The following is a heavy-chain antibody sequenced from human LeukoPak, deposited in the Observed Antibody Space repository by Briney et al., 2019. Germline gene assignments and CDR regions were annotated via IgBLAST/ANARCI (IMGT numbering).Heavy chain of an antibody. Sequence: ASVKVSCKASGYTFTGYYMHWVRQAPGQGLEWMGRINPNSGVTNYAQKFQGRVTMTRDTSISTAYMELSRLRSDDTAVYYCARDLGSSSWYYSYGMDAWGQGTTVTVSS. CDR1: GYTFTGYY. J-gene: IGHJ6*02. V-gene: IGHV1-2*06. D-gene: IGHD6-13*01. CDR2: INPNSGVT. CDR3: ARDLGSSSWYYSYGMDA.